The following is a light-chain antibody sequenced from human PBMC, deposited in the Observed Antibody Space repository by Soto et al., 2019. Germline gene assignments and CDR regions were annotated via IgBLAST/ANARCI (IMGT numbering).Light chain of an antibody. CDR2: GAS. J-gene: IGKJ1*01. CDR3: QQYGSSVT. CDR1: QSVSSSY. V-gene: IGKV3-20*01. Sequence: EIVLTQSPVTLSLSPGERATLSCRASQSVSSSYLAWYQQKPGQAPRLLTFGASSRATGIPDRFSGSGSGTDFPLTISRLEPEDFAVYYCQQYGSSVTFGQGTKVDIK.